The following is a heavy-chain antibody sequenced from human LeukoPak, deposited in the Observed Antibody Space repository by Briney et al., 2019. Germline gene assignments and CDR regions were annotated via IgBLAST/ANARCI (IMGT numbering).Heavy chain of an antibody. CDR1: GFTFSSYG. V-gene: IGHV3-30*03. J-gene: IGHJ4*02. Sequence: AGGSLRLSCAASGFTFSSYGMHWVRQAPGKGLEWVAVISYDGSNKYYADSVKGRFTISRDNSKNTLYLQMNSLRPEDTSVYYCARSPTSWYFDYWGQGTLVTVSS. D-gene: IGHD2-2*01. CDR2: ISYDGSNK. CDR3: ARSPTSWYFDY.